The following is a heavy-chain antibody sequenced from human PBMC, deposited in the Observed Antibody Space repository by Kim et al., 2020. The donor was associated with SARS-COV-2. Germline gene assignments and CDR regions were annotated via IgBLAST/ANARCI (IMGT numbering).Heavy chain of an antibody. V-gene: IGHV4-39*01. J-gene: IGHJ3*02. Sequence: SETLSLTCTVSGDSISVDSYYWGWIRQPPGKGLEWIATISYSGSTYNNPSLKSRVTISVDTSKNQFSLKLSSVTAADTAVYYCARRNRGYHAFDIWGQGTMVTVSS. D-gene: IGHD5-12*01. CDR3: ARRNRGYHAFDI. CDR1: GDSISVDSYY. CDR2: ISYSGST.